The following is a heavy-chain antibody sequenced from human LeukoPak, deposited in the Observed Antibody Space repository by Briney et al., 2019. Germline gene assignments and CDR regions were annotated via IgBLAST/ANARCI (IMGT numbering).Heavy chain of an antibody. CDR2: INPNSGGT. CDR1: GYTFTGYY. J-gene: IGHJ5*02. Sequence: APVKVSRTPSGYTFTGYYMHSVRQAPGQGLEWMGWINPNSGGTNYAQKFQGRVTMTRDTSISTAYMELSRLRSDDTAVYYCARDNSYWFDPWGQGSIVSASS. D-gene: IGHD4-23*01. V-gene: IGHV1-2*02. CDR3: ARDNSYWFDP.